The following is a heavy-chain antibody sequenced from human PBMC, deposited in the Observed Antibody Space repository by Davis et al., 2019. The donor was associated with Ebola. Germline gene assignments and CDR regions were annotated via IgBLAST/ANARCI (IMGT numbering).Heavy chain of an antibody. CDR3: ATNSTSSGFDL. Sequence: PSETLSLTCTVSGGSMYSGSYYWSWLRQPAGKGLECIGQIYPRGSTNYNPSLKSRVSLSVDTSKNHYSLELTSVTAADTAVYYCATNSTSSGFDLWGQGTLVTVSS. CDR2: IYPRGST. D-gene: IGHD6-6*01. J-gene: IGHJ4*02. CDR1: GGSMYSGSYY. V-gene: IGHV4-61*09.